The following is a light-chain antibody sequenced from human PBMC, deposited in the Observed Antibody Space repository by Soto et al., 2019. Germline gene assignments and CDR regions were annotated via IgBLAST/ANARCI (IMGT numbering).Light chain of an antibody. CDR1: QTVDSTY. J-gene: IGKJ2*01. Sequence: EVVLTQSPGTLSLSPGERATLSCRASQTVDSTYLAWYQQKPGQAPRFLIYRASSRAAGVPDRFSGSGSGTDFTLTISKLDPEDFAVYYCQQYDTSPPLYTFGQGTKLEIK. CDR3: QQYDTSPPLYT. V-gene: IGKV3-20*01. CDR2: RAS.